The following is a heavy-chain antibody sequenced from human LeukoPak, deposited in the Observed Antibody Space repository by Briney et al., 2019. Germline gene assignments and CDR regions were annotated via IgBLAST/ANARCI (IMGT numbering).Heavy chain of an antibody. CDR1: GGSISSGDYY. D-gene: IGHD3-22*01. CDR3: ASAYDRSGYLTGFDP. J-gene: IGHJ5*02. CDR2: IYYSGST. Sequence: SETLSLTCTVSGGSISSGDYYWSWIRQPPEKGLEWIGYIYYSGSTYHNPSLKSRVTISVDMSKNQFSLKLSSVTAADTAMYYCASAYDRSGYLTGFDPWGQGTLVTVSS. V-gene: IGHV4-30-4*01.